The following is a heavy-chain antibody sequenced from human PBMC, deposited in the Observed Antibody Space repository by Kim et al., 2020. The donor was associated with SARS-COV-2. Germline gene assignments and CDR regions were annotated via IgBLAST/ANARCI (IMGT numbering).Heavy chain of an antibody. CDR2: ISKDGGSE. J-gene: IGHJ4*02. CDR3: ARSPPSTWIQLWGAAY. CDR1: GFTFNYYA. D-gene: IGHD5-18*01. V-gene: IGHV3-30*04. Sequence: GRSLRLSCAASGFTFNYYAMHWVRQAPGKGLEWVAVISKDGGSEEYAGSVQGRFTISRDNSRSTLYLQMNSLRPEDTAIYYCARSPPSTWIQLWGAAYWGRGTLVTVSS.